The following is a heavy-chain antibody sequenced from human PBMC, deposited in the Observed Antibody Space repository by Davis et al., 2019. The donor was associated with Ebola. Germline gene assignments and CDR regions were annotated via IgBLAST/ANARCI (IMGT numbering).Heavy chain of an antibody. CDR3: ARDPGDRRVDY. V-gene: IGHV3-7*03. J-gene: IGHJ4*02. Sequence: GESLKISCAASGFTFSRYWMSWVRRTPGKGLEWVANINKDGSDTYYVDSVRGRFTISRDNANNLLYLQMDSLRAEDTALYYCARDPGDRRVDYWGQGTLVTVSS. CDR1: GFTFSRYW. CDR2: INKDGSDT.